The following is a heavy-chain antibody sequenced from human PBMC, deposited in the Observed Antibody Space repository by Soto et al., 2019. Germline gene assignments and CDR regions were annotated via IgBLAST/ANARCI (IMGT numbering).Heavy chain of an antibody. CDR3: ARGYCSSTSCYTIHWFDP. J-gene: IGHJ5*02. CDR2: IIPIFGTA. CDR1: GGTFSSYA. Sequence: GASVKVSCKASGGTFSSYAISRVRQAPGQGLEWMGGIIPIFGTANYAQKFQGRVTITADESTSTAYMELSSLRSEDTAVYYCARGYCSSTSCYTIHWFDPWGQGTLVTVSS. V-gene: IGHV1-69*13. D-gene: IGHD2-2*02.